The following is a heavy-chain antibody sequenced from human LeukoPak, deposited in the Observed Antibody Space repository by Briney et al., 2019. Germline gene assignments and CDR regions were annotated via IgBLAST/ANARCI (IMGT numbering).Heavy chain of an antibody. Sequence: PGGSLRLSCAASGFTLSNYAMSWVRQAPGKGLEWVSTISGNGVSTYYADSVKGRFTLSRDNSKNTLYLQMNSLRAEDTALYYCATQNFDYWGRGTLVTVSS. CDR1: GFTLSNYA. V-gene: IGHV3-23*01. CDR3: ATQNFDY. CDR2: ISGNGVST. J-gene: IGHJ4*02.